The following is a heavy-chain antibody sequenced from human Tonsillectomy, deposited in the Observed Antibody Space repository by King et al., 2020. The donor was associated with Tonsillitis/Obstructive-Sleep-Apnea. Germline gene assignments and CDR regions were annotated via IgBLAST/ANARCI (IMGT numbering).Heavy chain of an antibody. V-gene: IGHV3-48*03. J-gene: IGHJ6*03. CDR3: AGGGSSTEYYNYYYLFV. CDR1: GFTFSRYE. D-gene: IGHD2-2*01. CDR2: IRNSGTII. Sequence: EVQLVESGGGLVQPGRSLRLSCAASGFTFSRYEMNWVRQAPGKGLEWIAYIRNSGTIIYYADSVKGRFTISRDNAKNTLYLQMNSLRAEDTAVYYCAGGGSSTEYYNYYYLFVCGRGATLAVSS.